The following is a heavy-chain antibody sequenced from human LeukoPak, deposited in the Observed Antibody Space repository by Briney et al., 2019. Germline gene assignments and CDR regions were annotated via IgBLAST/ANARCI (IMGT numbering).Heavy chain of an antibody. CDR1: GGSISSANW. CDR2: IYYSGST. Sequence: PSETLSLTCAVPGGSISSANWWSWVRQPPGKGLEWIAEIYYSGSTNYNPSLKSRVTISLDKSKNQFSLTLSSVTAADTAVYYCANFISPGWFDPWGQGTLVTVSS. V-gene: IGHV4-4*02. D-gene: IGHD2-21*01. J-gene: IGHJ5*02. CDR3: ANFISPGWFDP.